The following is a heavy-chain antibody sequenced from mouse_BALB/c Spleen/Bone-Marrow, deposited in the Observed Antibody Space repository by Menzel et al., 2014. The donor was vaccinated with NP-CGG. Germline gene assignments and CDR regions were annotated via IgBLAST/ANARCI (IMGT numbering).Heavy chain of an antibody. CDR3: TTLGRFAY. CDR1: GYTFTNYY. J-gene: IGHJ3*01. V-gene: IGHV1S16*01. D-gene: IGHD4-1*01. Sequence: QVQLQQSGAELVKPGVSVKLSCKASGYTFTNYYMYWVQQRLGQDLEWIGEINPSNGGTNFNEKFKSKATLTVDKSSSTAYMQLSSLASEDSAVYYCTTLGRFAYWGQGTLVTVSA. CDR2: INPSNGGT.